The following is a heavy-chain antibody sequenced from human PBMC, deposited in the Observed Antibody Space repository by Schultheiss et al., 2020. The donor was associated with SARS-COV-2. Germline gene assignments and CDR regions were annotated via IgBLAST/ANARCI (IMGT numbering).Heavy chain of an antibody. V-gene: IGHV4-34*01. CDR2: INHSGST. D-gene: IGHD3-10*01. Sequence: SETLSLTCSVSGDSISDYYWSWIRQPPGKGLEWIGEINHSGSTYYNPSLKSRVTISVDTSKNQFSLKLSSVTAADTAVSFYGSAYLGDYWGQGTLVTVSS. J-gene: IGHJ4*02. CDR1: GDSISDYY. CDR3: GSAYLGDY.